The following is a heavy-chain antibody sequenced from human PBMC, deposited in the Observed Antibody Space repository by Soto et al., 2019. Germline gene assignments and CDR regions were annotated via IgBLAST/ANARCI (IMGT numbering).Heavy chain of an antibody. CDR1: GGSISDYY. Sequence: SETLSLTCTVSGGSISDYYWSWIRQPPGNRLEWIGYMFDTGNINYNPSLRSRFSISFDTSKNQLSLKMTSVTAADTAVYYCARQQGYGWFDPWGQGTLVTVSS. CDR3: ARQQGYGWFDP. CDR2: MFDTGNI. J-gene: IGHJ5*02. V-gene: IGHV4-59*08. D-gene: IGHD5-18*01.